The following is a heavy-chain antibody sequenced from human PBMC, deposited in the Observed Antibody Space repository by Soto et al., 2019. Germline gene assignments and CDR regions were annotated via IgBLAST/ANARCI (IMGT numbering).Heavy chain of an antibody. D-gene: IGHD3-22*01. Sequence: PSETLSLTCTVSGGSISSYYWSWIRQPPGKGLEWIGYIYYSGSTNYNPSLKSRVTISVDTSKNQFSLKLSSVTAADTAVYYCASSRYYYDSSGYYKAYYYYYGMDVWGQGTTVTVSS. CDR1: GGSISSYY. CDR3: ASSRYYYDSSGYYKAYYYYYGMDV. J-gene: IGHJ6*02. V-gene: IGHV4-59*08. CDR2: IYYSGST.